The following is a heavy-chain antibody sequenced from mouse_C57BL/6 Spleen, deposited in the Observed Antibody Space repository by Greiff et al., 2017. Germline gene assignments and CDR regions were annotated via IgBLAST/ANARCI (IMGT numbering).Heavy chain of an antibody. CDR2: IDPEAGDT. J-gene: IGHJ2*01. CDR1: GFNFKDYY. D-gene: IGHD1-1*01. V-gene: IGHV14-2*01. CDR3: AGRGYGSFFAY. Sequence: VQLQQSGAELVKPGASVKLSCTASGFNFKDYYMPWVKQRTDQGLEWIGRIDPEAGDTKYAPNFTGQATITADTSANTAYLQLSSLTSEDTAVYYGAGRGYGSFFAYWGQGTTLTVSA.